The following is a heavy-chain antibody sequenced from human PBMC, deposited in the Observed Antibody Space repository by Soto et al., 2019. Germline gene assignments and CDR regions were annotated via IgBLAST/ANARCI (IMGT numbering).Heavy chain of an antibody. V-gene: IGHV3-30*18. CDR2: ISYDGSNK. CDR1: GFTVSSYG. CDR3: AKVLGYCSSTSCELYYYYYGMDV. J-gene: IGHJ6*02. D-gene: IGHD2-2*01. Sequence: GGSLRLCCAASGFTVSSYGMHWVCQAPGKGLGWVAVISYDGSNKYYADSVKGRFTISRDNSKNTLYLQMNSLRAEDTAVYYCAKVLGYCSSTSCELYYYYYGMDVWGQGTTVTVSS.